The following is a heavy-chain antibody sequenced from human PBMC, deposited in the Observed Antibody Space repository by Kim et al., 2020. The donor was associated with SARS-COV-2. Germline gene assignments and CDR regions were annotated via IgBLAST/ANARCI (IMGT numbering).Heavy chain of an antibody. CDR2: ISWNSGSI. CDR3: AKDLFPTRDPHDILTGYYGPHDY. D-gene: IGHD3-9*01. Sequence: GGSLRLSCAASGFTFDDYAMHWVRQAPGKGLEWVSGISWNSGSIGYADSVKGRFTISRDNAKNSLYLQMNSLRAEDTALYYCAKDLFPTRDPHDILTGYYGPHDYWGQGTLVTVSS. CDR1: GFTFDDYA. J-gene: IGHJ4*02. V-gene: IGHV3-9*01.